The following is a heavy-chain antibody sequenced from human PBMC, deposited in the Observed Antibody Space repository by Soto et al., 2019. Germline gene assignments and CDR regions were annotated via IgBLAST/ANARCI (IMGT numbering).Heavy chain of an antibody. CDR1: GYTFTSYG. CDR2: ISAYNGNT. V-gene: IGHV1-18*01. D-gene: IGHD3-16*02. Sequence: QVQLVQSGAEVKKPGASVKVSCKASGYTFTSYGISWVRQAPGQGLEWMGWISAYNGNTNYAQKLQGRVTMTTDTSTSTAYMELRSLRSDDTAVYYCSSIHLGELSVYGMDSWGQGTLVTVSS. J-gene: IGHJ4*02. CDR3: SSIHLGELSVYGMDS.